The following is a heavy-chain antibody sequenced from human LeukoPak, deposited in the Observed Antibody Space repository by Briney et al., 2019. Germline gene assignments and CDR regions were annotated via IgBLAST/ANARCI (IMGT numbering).Heavy chain of an antibody. CDR2: ISAYNGNT. D-gene: IGHD6-19*01. J-gene: IGHJ4*02. CDR3: ARDWIGIRGLSLTEAVAGEQLDY. CDR1: GYTFTSYG. V-gene: IGHV1-18*01. Sequence: ASVKVSCKASGYTFTSYGISWVRQAPGQGLEWMGWISAYNGNTNYAQKLQGRVTMTTDTSTSTAYMELRSLRSDDTAVYYCARDWIGIRGLSLTEAVAGEQLDYWGQGTLVTVSS.